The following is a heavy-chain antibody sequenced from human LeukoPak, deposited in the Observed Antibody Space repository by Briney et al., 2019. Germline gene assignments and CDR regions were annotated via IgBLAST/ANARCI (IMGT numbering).Heavy chain of an antibody. Sequence: GASVKVSCKASGYTFTSYGISWVRQAPGQGLEWMGWISAYNGNTNYAQKLQGRVTMTTDTSTSTAYMELRSLRSDDTAVYYCARDKAAAAGNGERGDYWGQGTLVTVSS. CDR1: GYTFTSYG. CDR2: ISAYNGNT. CDR3: ARDKAAAAGNGERGDY. J-gene: IGHJ4*02. V-gene: IGHV1-18*01. D-gene: IGHD6-13*01.